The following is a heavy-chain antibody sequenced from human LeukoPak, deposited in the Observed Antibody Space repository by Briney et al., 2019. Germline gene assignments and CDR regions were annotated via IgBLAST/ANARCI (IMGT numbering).Heavy chain of an antibody. V-gene: IGHV1-8*01. Sequence: ASVKVSCKASGYTFTSYDINWVRQATGQGLEWMGWMNPNSGNTGYAQKFQGRVTMTRNTSISTAYMELSSLRSEDTAVYYCARGRGHSYGRYYYDSSGYSDYWGQGTLVTVSS. CDR2: MNPNSGNT. CDR1: GYTFTSYD. D-gene: IGHD3-22*01. CDR3: ARGRGHSYGRYYYDSSGYSDY. J-gene: IGHJ4*02.